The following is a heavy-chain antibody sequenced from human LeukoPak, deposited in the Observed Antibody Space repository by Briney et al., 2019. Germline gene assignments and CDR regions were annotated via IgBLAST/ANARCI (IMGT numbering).Heavy chain of an antibody. J-gene: IGHJ5*02. CDR2: IYHSGST. D-gene: IGHD2-2*01. V-gene: IGHV4-38-2*02. CDR1: GYSISSGYY. CDR3: ARLGTACSSTSCYFDWFDP. Sequence: PSETLSLTCTVSGYSISSGYYWGWIRQPPGKGLEWIGSIYHSGSTYYNPSLKSRVTISVDTSKNQFSLKLSSVTAADTAVYYCARLGTACSSTSCYFDWFDPWGQGTLVTVSS.